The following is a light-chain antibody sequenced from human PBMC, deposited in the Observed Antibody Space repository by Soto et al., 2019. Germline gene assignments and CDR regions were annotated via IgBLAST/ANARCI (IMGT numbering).Light chain of an antibody. CDR1: QSVSSSY. CDR2: DAS. CDR3: QHYGTSAL. V-gene: IGKV3-20*01. J-gene: IGKJ3*01. Sequence: EIVLTQSPGTLSLSPGERATLSCRASQSVSSSYLARYQQKPGQAPRLLIYDASRATGIPDRFSGSGSGTDFTLTITRLEPEDCAVYYCQHYGTSALFGPGTKVDI.